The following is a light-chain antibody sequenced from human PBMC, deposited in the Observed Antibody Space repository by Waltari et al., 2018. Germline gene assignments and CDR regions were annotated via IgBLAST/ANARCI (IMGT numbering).Light chain of an antibody. Sequence: EIVMTQSPATLSVSPGERATLFCRASQSVDTNLAWYRQKPGQAPSLLIYAASTRATGVPARFSGSGSGTEFTLTITSLQSEDFAIFFCQHYNDWPGTFGQGTKLDIK. V-gene: IGKV3-15*01. CDR3: QHYNDWPGT. CDR2: AAS. J-gene: IGKJ2*01. CDR1: QSVDTN.